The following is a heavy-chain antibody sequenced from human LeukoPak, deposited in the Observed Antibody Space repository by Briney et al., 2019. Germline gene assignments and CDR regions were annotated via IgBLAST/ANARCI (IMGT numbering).Heavy chain of an antibody. V-gene: IGHV1-8*01. Sequence: GASVKVSCKASGYTFTSYDINWVRQATGQGLEWMGWMNPNSGNTGYAQKFQGRVTITRDTSASTAYMELSSLRSEDTAVYYCARWTGHGGNPQYYYGMDVWGQGTTVTVSS. CDR3: ARWTGHGGNPQYYYGMDV. D-gene: IGHD4-23*01. J-gene: IGHJ6*02. CDR1: GYTFTSYD. CDR2: MNPNSGNT.